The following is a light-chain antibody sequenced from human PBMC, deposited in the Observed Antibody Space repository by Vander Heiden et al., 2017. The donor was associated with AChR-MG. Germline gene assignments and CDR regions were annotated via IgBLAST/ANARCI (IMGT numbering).Light chain of an antibody. CDR1: SSDTGADYD. CDR2: VNT. CDR3: QSYDSRLSGSGV. V-gene: IGLV1-40*01. Sequence: QSVLTQPPSISGAPGQRVTISCPGSSSDTGADYDVPWYQQLPGTAPKLLILVNTNRPSGVPDRFSGSKSGTSASPATTGLQAEDEADYYCQSYDSRLSGSGVFGGGTKVTVL. J-gene: IGLJ3*02.